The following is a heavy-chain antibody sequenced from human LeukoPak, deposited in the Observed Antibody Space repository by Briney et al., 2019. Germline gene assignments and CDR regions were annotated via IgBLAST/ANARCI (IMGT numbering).Heavy chain of an antibody. CDR3: ARDPEAGGSTDY. CDR1: GFTFSSYG. V-gene: IGHV3-30*03. Sequence: GGSLRLSCAASGFTFSSYGMHWVRQAPGKGLEWVAVISYDGSNKYYADSVKGRFTISRDNSKNTLYLQMNSLRAEDTAVYYCARDPEAGGSTDYWGQGTLVTVPS. CDR2: ISYDGSNK. J-gene: IGHJ4*02. D-gene: IGHD4-23*01.